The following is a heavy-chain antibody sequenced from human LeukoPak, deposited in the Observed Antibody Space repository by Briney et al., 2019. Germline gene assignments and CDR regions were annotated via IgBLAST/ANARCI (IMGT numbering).Heavy chain of an antibody. Sequence: KPSETLSLTCAVYGGSFSGYYWSWIRQPPGKGLEWIGEINHSGSTNHSPSLKSRVTISVDTSKNQFSLKLRSVTAADTAVYYCARSPLYYYDSSSRSYYFDYWGQGTLVTVSS. D-gene: IGHD3-22*01. V-gene: IGHV4-34*01. J-gene: IGHJ4*02. CDR3: ARSPLYYYDSSSRSYYFDY. CDR2: INHSGST. CDR1: GGSFSGYY.